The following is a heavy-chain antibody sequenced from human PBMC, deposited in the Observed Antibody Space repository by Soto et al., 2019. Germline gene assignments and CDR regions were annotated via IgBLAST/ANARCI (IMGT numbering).Heavy chain of an antibody. Sequence: PGESLKISCQGSGYSFSNYYISWLRQMPGKGLERMGRIDPSDSYTNYSPSFGGRVSISTDKSISTAYLQWSSLRASDTAIYYCARHGTPTPVSALDVWGQGTTVTVSS. CDR2: IDPSDSYT. V-gene: IGHV5-10-1*01. CDR3: ARHGTPTPVSALDV. CDR1: GYSFSNYY. J-gene: IGHJ6*02. D-gene: IGHD1-7*01.